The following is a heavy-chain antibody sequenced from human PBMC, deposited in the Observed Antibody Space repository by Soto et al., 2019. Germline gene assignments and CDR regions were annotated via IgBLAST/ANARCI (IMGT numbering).Heavy chain of an antibody. CDR1: GVSFSGYY. Sequence: SETRSLTCAVHGVSFSGYYWSWIRQPPGKGLEWIGYIYYSGSTYYNPSLKSRVTISVDTSKNQFSLKLSSVTAADTAVYYCARGTLRTMIPRAVYYLDYWGEGTLVTVCS. CDR2: IYYSGST. D-gene: IGHD3-22*01. V-gene: IGHV4-30-4*01. CDR3: ARGTLRTMIPRAVYYLDY. J-gene: IGHJ4*02.